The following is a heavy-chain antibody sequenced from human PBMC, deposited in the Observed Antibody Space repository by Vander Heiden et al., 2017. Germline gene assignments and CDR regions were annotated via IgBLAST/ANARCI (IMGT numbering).Heavy chain of an antibody. CDR2: ISGSGGST. D-gene: IGHD3-3*01. J-gene: IGHJ4*02. V-gene: IGHV3-23*01. CDR1: GFTFSSYA. Sequence: EVQLLESGGGLVQPGGSLRLSCAASGFTFSSYAMSWVRQAPGKGLEWVSAISGSGGSTYYADSVKGRFTTSRDNSKNTLYLQMNSLRAEDTAVYYCAKFPNYDFWSGYPYYFDYWGQGTLVTVSS. CDR3: AKFPNYDFWSGYPYYFDY.